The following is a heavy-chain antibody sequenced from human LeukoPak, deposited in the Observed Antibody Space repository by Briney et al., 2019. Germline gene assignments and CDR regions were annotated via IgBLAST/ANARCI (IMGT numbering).Heavy chain of an antibody. CDR1: GGTFSSYA. D-gene: IGHD2-2*01. CDR3: ASSSSTSCLLDY. CDR2: IIPIFGTA. Sequence: SVTVSCKGSGGTFSSYAISWVRQAPGQGLEWMGGIIPIFGTANYAQKFQGRVTITADESTSTAYMELSSLRSEDTAVYYCASSSSTSCLLDYWGQGTLVTVSS. J-gene: IGHJ4*02. V-gene: IGHV1-69*13.